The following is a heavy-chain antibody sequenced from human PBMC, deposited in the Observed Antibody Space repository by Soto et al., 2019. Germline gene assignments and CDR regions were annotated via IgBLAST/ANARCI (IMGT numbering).Heavy chain of an antibody. D-gene: IGHD2-21*02. V-gene: IGHV4-30-2*01. CDR2: IYHSGST. Sequence: PSETRSLTCAVSGGSISRGGYSGSWIRQPPGKGLEWIGYIYHSGSTYYNPSLKSRVTISVDRSKNQFSLKLSSVTAADTAVYYCARVVVTAMDYFDCWGQGTLVTVSS. CDR1: GGSISRGGYS. CDR3: ARVVVTAMDYFDC. J-gene: IGHJ4*02.